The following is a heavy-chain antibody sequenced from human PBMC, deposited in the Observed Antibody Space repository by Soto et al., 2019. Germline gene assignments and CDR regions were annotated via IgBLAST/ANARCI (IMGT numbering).Heavy chain of an antibody. J-gene: IGHJ6*02. CDR2: IYHSGST. V-gene: IGHV4-4*02. CDR3: ARVIAAAAYYYYYGMDV. D-gene: IGHD6-13*01. Sequence: ETLSLSCAVSGCSIRISNWWSWVRQPPGKGLEWIGEIYHSGSTNYNPSLKSRVTISVDKSKNQFSLKLSSVTAADTAVYYCARVIAAAAYYYYYGMDVWGQGTTVTVSS. CDR1: GCSIRISNW.